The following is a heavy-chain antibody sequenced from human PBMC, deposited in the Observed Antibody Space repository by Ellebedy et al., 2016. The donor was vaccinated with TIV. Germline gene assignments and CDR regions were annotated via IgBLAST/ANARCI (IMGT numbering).Heavy chain of an antibody. CDR3: ASGYSYGPFDY. Sequence: AASVKVSCKASGYTFTSYYMHWVRQAPGQGLEWMGIINPSGGSTSYAQKLQGRVTMTRDTSTSTVDMELSSLRSEDTAVYYCASGYSYGPFDYWGQGTLVTVSS. J-gene: IGHJ4*02. V-gene: IGHV1-46*03. CDR2: INPSGGST. D-gene: IGHD5-18*01. CDR1: GYTFTSYY.